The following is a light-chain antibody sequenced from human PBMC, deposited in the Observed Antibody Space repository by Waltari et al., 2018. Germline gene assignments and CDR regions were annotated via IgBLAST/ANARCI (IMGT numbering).Light chain of an antibody. J-gene: IGKJ2*01. V-gene: IGKV1-39*01. Sequence: DIQMTQSPSSLSASVGARVTITCRASQTVSSYLNWYQQKPGKAPKLLIYSTSSLQSGVPSRFSGSGAGTDFTLTISSLRPEDFATYYCQQSYNTPFTFGQGTKLEIK. CDR3: QQSYNTPFT. CDR2: STS. CDR1: QTVSSY.